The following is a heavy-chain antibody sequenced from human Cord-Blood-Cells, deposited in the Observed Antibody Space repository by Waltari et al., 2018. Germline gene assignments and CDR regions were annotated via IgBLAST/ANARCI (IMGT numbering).Heavy chain of an antibody. V-gene: IGHV4-34*01. CDR2: INHSGST. CDR3: ARGRYCSSTSCYTNAFDI. Sequence: QVQLQPWGAGLLKPSETLSLTCAVYGGSFSGYYWSWIRQPPGKGLEWIGEINHSGSTNYNPSLKSRVTISVDTSKNQFSLKLSSVTAADTAVYYCARGRYCSSTSCYTNAFDIWGQGTMVTVSS. CDR1: GGSFSGYY. D-gene: IGHD2-2*01. J-gene: IGHJ3*02.